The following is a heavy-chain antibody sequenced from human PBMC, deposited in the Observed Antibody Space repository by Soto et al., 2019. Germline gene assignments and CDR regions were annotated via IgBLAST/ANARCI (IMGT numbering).Heavy chain of an antibody. D-gene: IGHD6-19*01. J-gene: IGHJ3*02. Sequence: PSETLSLTCTVSGGSISSYYWSWIRQPPGKGLEWIGYIYYSGSTNYNPSLKSRVTISVDTSKNQFSLKLSSVTAADTAVYYCARDTGYSSGWSHDAFDIWGQGTMVTVSS. V-gene: IGHV4-59*01. CDR2: IYYSGST. CDR3: ARDTGYSSGWSHDAFDI. CDR1: GGSISSYY.